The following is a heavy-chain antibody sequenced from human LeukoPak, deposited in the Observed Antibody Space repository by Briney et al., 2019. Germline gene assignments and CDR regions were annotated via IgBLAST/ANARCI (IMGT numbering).Heavy chain of an antibody. Sequence: ASVKVSCKAAGYTFTSYGISWVRQAPGQGLEWMGWISAYNGNTNYAQKLQGRVTMTTDTSTSTAYMELRSLRSDDTAVYYCARDWGCSSTSCSVEGIYYYYMDVWGKGTTVTVSS. CDR2: ISAYNGNT. D-gene: IGHD2-2*01. J-gene: IGHJ6*03. CDR1: GYTFTSYG. CDR3: ARDWGCSSTSCSVEGIYYYYMDV. V-gene: IGHV1-18*01.